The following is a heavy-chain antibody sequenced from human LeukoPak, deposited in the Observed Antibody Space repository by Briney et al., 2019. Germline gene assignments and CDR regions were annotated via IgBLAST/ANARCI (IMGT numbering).Heavy chain of an antibody. CDR3: ARDLVVVSAGDWFDP. Sequence: PGGSLRLSCAASGFTLTNYWMAWVRQAPGRGLESVANIKQDGSEKYYVDSVKGRFTISRDNAKNSLYLQMNSLRVEDTAVYYCARDLVVVSAGDWFDPWGQGTLVTVSA. CDR2: IKQDGSEK. V-gene: IGHV3-7*01. CDR1: GFTLTNYW. D-gene: IGHD2-2*01. J-gene: IGHJ5*02.